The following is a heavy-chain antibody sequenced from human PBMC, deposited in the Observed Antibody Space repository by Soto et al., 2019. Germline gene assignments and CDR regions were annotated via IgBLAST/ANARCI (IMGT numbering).Heavy chain of an antibody. CDR1: GFSFNNYV. D-gene: IGHD2-15*01. CDR2: IWYDGSNK. J-gene: IGHJ4*02. Sequence: PGGSLRLSCAASGFSFNNYVMHWVRQAPGKGLEWVAVIWYDGSNKYYADSVKGRFSISRDNSKNTLYLQMNSLRAEDTAVYYCARDMGYCSGGTCYYFDYWGQGTLVTVSS. V-gene: IGHV3-33*01. CDR3: ARDMGYCSGGTCYYFDY.